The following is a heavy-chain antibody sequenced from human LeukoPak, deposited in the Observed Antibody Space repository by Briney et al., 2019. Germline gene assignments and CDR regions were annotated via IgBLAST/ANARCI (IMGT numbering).Heavy chain of an antibody. CDR2: VDPNTGDT. CDR3: ARDQDYRNYVAEY. Sequence: ASVKVSCKASGYTFTGYYMHWVRQAPGQGLEWMGCVDPNTGDTNYAQKFQGRDTMTRDTSISTAYLELSRLRSDDTAVYYCARDQDYRNYVAEYWGQGTLVTVSS. D-gene: IGHD4-11*01. CDR1: GYTFTGYY. J-gene: IGHJ4*02. V-gene: IGHV1-2*02.